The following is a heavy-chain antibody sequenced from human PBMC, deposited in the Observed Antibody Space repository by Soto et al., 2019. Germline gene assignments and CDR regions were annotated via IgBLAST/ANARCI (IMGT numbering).Heavy chain of an antibody. D-gene: IGHD5-18*01. CDR3: AHEGAMVPRWFDP. CDR1: GFSLTTNGVG. CDR2: IYWNDDK. J-gene: IGHJ5*02. V-gene: IGHV2-5*01. Sequence: QITLKESGPTLVEPTQTLTLICTFSGFSLTTNGVGVGWIRQPPGKALEWLALIYWNDDKRYSPFLKSRLTITQDSSKSQVVLTMTNMDSVDTAAYYCAHEGAMVPRWFDPWGQGTLVTVSS.